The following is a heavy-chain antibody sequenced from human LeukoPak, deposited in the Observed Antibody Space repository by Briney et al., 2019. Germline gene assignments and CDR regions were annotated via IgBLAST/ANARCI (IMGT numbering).Heavy chain of an antibody. J-gene: IGHJ4*02. V-gene: IGHV3-23*01. CDR1: GFTFSNYA. Sequence: GGSLRLSCAASGFTFSNYAMIWVRQAPGQGLEWVSAMSATAGNTYYADSVKGRFTISRDNSKNTLYLQMNSLRAEDTAVYYCARLTGSADSWGQGTLVIVSS. D-gene: IGHD1-20*01. CDR2: MSATAGNT. CDR3: ARLTGSADS.